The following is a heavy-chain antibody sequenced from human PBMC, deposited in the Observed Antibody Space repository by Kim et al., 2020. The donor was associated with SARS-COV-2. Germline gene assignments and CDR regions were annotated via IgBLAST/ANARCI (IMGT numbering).Heavy chain of an antibody. CDR3: ARGTGNYGDWDY. CDR1: GFSISSYW. D-gene: IGHD1-7*01. Sequence: GGSRRLSCAASGFSISSYWVHWVRQAPGKGLVWVSRISSDGRTTNYADSVKGRFTMSRDTAKNMLYLDMNSLRADDTAVYYCARGTGNYGDWDYWGQGT. V-gene: IGHV3-74*01. J-gene: IGHJ4*02. CDR2: ISSDGRTT.